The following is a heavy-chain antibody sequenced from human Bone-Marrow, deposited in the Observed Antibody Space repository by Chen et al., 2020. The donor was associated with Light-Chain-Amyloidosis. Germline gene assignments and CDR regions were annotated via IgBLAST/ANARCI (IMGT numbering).Heavy chain of an antibody. Sequence: EVQLVESGGGLLQRGGSLRLSCAASGFAFSSYAMSWVRQAPGKGLGWCSAIVGGVGVRYDWDSVKCRLTISGDSSTNALFLQMNSLRAEERAVYYCAKDISYDDILPGYPADAFDIWGQGTMVTVSS. J-gene: IGHJ3*02. CDR2: IVGGVGVR. CDR1: GFAFSSYA. V-gene: IGHV3-23*04. CDR3: AKDISYDDILPGYPADAFDI. D-gene: IGHD3-9*01.